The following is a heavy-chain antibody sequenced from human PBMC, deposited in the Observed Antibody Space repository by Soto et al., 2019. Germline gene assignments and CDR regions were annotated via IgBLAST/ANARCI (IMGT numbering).Heavy chain of an antibody. CDR1: GFTFSGSA. CDR2: IRSKANSYAT. J-gene: IGHJ4*02. CDR3: TRLGVAGNPAQQLVSTPDDY. Sequence: GESLKISCAASGFTFSGSAMHWVRQASGKGLEWVGRIRSKANSYATAYAASVKGRFTISRDDSKNTAYLQMNSLKTEDTAVYYCTRLGVAGNPAQQLVSTPDDYWGQGTLVNVSS. D-gene: IGHD6-13*01. V-gene: IGHV3-73*01.